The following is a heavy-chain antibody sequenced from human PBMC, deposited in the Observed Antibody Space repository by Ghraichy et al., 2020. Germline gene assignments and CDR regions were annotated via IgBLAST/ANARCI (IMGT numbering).Heavy chain of an antibody. V-gene: IGHV4-34*01. CDR2: INHSGST. CDR1: GGSFSGYY. J-gene: IGHJ4*02. CDR3: ASHLNRHFDY. Sequence: SETLSLTCAVYGGSFSGYYWSWIRQPPGKGLEWIGEINHSGSTNYNPSLKSRVTISVDTSKNQFSLKLSSVTAADTAVYYCASHLNRHFDYWGQGTLVTVSS.